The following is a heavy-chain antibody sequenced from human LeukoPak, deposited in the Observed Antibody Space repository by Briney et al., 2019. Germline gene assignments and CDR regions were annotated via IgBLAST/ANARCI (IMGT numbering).Heavy chain of an antibody. D-gene: IGHD3-16*01. CDR2: IYYSGST. J-gene: IGHJ6*03. V-gene: IGHV4-39*07. CDR1: GGSIGSSSYY. CDR3: ARETSQKGAHYMDV. Sequence: PSEALSLTCTVSGGSIGSSSYYWGWIRQPPGKGLECIGSIYYSGSTYYNPSLKSRVTISVDTSKNQFSLKLSSVTAADTAVYYCARETSQKGAHYMDVWGKGTTVTISS.